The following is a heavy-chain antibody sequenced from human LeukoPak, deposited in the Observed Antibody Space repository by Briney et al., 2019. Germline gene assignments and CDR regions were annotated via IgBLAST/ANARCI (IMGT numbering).Heavy chain of an antibody. V-gene: IGHV3-7*03. D-gene: IGHD3-3*01. Sequence: GGSLRLSCAASGFTFSSYWMSWVRQAPGKGLEWVANIKQDGSEKYYVDSVKGRFTISRDNAKNSLYLQMNSLRAEDTAVYYCARGERFLEWLFDYWGQGTLVTVSS. CDR1: GFTFSSYW. CDR3: ARGERFLEWLFDY. CDR2: IKQDGSEK. J-gene: IGHJ4*02.